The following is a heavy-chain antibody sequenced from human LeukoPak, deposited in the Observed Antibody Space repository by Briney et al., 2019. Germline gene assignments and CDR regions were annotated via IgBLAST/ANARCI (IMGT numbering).Heavy chain of an antibody. J-gene: IGHJ6*02. D-gene: IGHD1-1*01. V-gene: IGHV4-59*01. CDR3: ARVLAGTTFGMDV. CDR2: IYYSGST. Sequence: SETLSLTCTVSGGSISSYCWSWIRQPPGKGLEWIGYIYYSGSTNYNPSLKSRVTISVDTSKNQFSLKLSSVTAADTAVYYCARVLAGTTFGMDVWGQGTTVTVSS. CDR1: GGSISSYC.